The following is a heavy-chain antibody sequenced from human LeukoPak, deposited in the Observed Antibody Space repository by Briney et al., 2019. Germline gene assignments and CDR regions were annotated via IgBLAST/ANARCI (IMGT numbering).Heavy chain of an antibody. CDR1: GYTFTSYG. CDR2: ISAYNGNT. CDR3: ARSRDYFTPPFDY. Sequence: ASVKVSCKASGYTFTSYGISWVRQAPGQGLEWMGWISAYNGNTNYAQKLQGRVTMTTDTSTTTVYMELWSLRIDDTAVYYCARSRDYFTPPFDYWGQGTLVTVSS. V-gene: IGHV1-18*01. D-gene: IGHD2/OR15-2a*01. J-gene: IGHJ4*02.